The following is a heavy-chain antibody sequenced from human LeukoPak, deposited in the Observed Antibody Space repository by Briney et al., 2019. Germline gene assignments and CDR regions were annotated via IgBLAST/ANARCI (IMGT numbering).Heavy chain of an antibody. D-gene: IGHD3-10*01. Sequence: GGSLRLSCAASGFIFSSYSMNWVRQAPGKGLEWVSSISSSSSYIYYADSVKGRFTISRDNAKNSLYLQMNSLRAEDTAVYYCARLGSGSYTFNYWSQGTLVTVSS. CDR1: GFIFSSYS. CDR2: ISSSSSYI. V-gene: IGHV3-21*04. J-gene: IGHJ4*02. CDR3: ARLGSGSYTFNY.